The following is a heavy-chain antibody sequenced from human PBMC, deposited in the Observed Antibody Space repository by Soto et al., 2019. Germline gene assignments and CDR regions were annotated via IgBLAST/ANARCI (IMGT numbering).Heavy chain of an antibody. Sequence: ASVKVSCKASGYTFTSYYIHWVRQAPGQGLEWMAIVNPTGGSTNYAQKFQGRITVTFDTSTSTVFMELNSLRYDDTAVYYCARLVQGDGSGSYYYYYYYMDVWGKGTTVTVSS. V-gene: IGHV1-46*01. CDR2: VNPTGGST. CDR3: ARLVQGDGSGSYYYYYYYMDV. J-gene: IGHJ6*03. CDR1: GYTFTSYY. D-gene: IGHD3-10*01.